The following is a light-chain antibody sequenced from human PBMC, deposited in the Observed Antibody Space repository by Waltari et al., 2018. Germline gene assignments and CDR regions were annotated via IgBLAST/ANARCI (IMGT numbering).Light chain of an antibody. Sequence: QSALTQPASVSGSPGQSISISCTGTSGDVGGYNYVSWYQQHPGKAPKVMIYAVSNRPSGLSNLFSGSKSLNTASLTISGLQAEDEADYYCSSYTSSSTLVFGGGTKLTVL. V-gene: IGLV2-14*03. CDR2: AVS. CDR3: SSYTSSSTLV. CDR1: SGDVGGYNY. J-gene: IGLJ2*01.